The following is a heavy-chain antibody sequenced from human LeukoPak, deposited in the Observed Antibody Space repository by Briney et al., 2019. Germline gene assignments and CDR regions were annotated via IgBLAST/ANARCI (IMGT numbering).Heavy chain of an antibody. CDR1: GFTVSSNY. D-gene: IGHD2-21*02. Sequence: GGSLRLSCAASGFTVSSNYMSWVRQAPGKGLEWVSAISGSGGSTYYADSVKGRFTISRDNSKNTLYLQMNSLRAEDTAVYYCAKNEGGYFGYYFDYWGQGTLVTVSS. CDR2: ISGSGGST. V-gene: IGHV3-23*01. CDR3: AKNEGGYFGYYFDY. J-gene: IGHJ4*02.